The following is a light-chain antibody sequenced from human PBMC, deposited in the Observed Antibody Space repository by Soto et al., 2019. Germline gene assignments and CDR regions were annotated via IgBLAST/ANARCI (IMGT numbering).Light chain of an antibody. CDR3: SSFADSSARDYV. CDR1: SRDIGAYDY. CDR2: DVS. J-gene: IGLJ1*01. Sequence: QSVLTQPASVSGSPGQSVTISCTGTSRDIGAYDYVSWYQQHPGGVPKLLIYDVSSRPSGVSSRFSGSKSGNTASLTISGLQADDESHYYCSSFADSSARDYVFGGGTKVTV. V-gene: IGLV2-14*03.